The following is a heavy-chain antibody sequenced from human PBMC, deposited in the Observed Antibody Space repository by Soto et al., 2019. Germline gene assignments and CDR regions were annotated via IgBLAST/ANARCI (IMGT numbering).Heavy chain of an antibody. CDR1: GFTFDDYT. J-gene: IGHJ4*02. Sequence: GRSLRLSCAASGFTFDDYTMHWVRQAPGKGLEWVSLINWDGTSTYYGDSVKGRFTISRDNNKNSLYLQMNSLRTEDTALYHCAKGLYSSSSTLDFWGQGTLVTVSS. CDR3: AKGLYSSSSTLDF. V-gene: IGHV3-43*01. D-gene: IGHD6-6*01. CDR2: INWDGTST.